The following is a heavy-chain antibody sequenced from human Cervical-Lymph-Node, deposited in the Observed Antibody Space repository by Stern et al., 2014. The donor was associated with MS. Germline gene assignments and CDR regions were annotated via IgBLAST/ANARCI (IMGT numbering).Heavy chain of an antibody. J-gene: IGHJ4*02. CDR3: AKDMELGARGIVDY. Sequence: VHLVESGGGVVQPGRSLRLSCAASGFTFSSYGMHWVRQAPGKGLEWVALILYDGSSTDYAISVKGRFTISRDNSKNTLSLQMNSLRLEDTAVYFCAKDMELGARGIVDYWGQGTLVTVSS. D-gene: IGHD1-26*01. CDR2: ILYDGSST. CDR1: GFTFSSYG. V-gene: IGHV3-30*18.